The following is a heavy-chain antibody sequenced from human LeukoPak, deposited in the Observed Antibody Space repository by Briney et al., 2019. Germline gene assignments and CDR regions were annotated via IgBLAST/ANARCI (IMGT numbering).Heavy chain of an antibody. Sequence: PGGSLRLSCAASGFTFSSYSMNWVRQAPGKGLEWVSSVSSSSSYIYYTDSVKGRFTISRDKAKNSLYLQMNSLRAEDTAVYYCARAQHSYGDYGYWGQGTLVTVSS. CDR1: GFTFSSYS. D-gene: IGHD4-17*01. CDR2: VSSSSSYI. V-gene: IGHV3-21*01. CDR3: ARAQHSYGDYGY. J-gene: IGHJ4*02.